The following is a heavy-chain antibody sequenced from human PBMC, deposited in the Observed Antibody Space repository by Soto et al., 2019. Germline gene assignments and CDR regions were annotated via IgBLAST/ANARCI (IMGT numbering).Heavy chain of an antibody. J-gene: IGHJ6*02. D-gene: IGHD3-10*01. CDR2: LSNSGGTT. Sequence: PGGSLRLSCAGSGFTFGNYAMSWVRQAPGKGLEWVSVLSNSGGTTYYADSVKGRFTISRDNFKNTLYLQLDSLRAEDTAIYYCARFEGGASGTYGLDVWGQGTTVPVSS. CDR1: GFTFGNYA. V-gene: IGHV3-23*01. CDR3: ARFEGGASGTYGLDV.